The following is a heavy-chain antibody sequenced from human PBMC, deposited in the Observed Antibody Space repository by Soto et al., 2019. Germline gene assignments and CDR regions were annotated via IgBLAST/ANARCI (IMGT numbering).Heavy chain of an antibody. D-gene: IGHD6-13*01. CDR3: ARAGGRGFSSSWYPIGWFDN. J-gene: IGHJ5*02. V-gene: IGHV6-1*01. CDR1: GDSVSSNSAT. Sequence: SQTRSLTCAISGDSVSSNSATLNWIRQSPSRRLEGLGRTYYRSKWYNDYAVSVKSGISINPDTSKNQFSLQLNSVTPEDTAVYYCARAGGRGFSSSWYPIGWFDNWGQGILVTVSS. CDR2: TYYRSKWYN.